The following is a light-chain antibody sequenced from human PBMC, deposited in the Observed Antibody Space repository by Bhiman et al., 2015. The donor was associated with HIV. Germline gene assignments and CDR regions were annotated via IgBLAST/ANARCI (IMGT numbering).Light chain of an antibody. V-gene: IGLV2-14*03. CDR3: SSYASSSTFYV. CDR2: DVT. Sequence: QSALTQPASVSGSPGQSITISCVGTSSDIGDYNFVSWYQQHPGKAPKLIIFDVTKRPSGVSNRFSGSKSGNTASVTISGLQAEDEADYYCSSYASSSTFYVFGTGTQVTVL. CDR1: SSDIGDYNF. J-gene: IGLJ1*01.